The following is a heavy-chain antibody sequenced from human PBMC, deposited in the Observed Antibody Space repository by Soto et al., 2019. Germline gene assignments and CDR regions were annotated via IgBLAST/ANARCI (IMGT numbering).Heavy chain of an antibody. D-gene: IGHD5-12*01. CDR3: GRGRSGQIVVFY. CDR1: GYTFTGHY. V-gene: IGHV1-2*02. Sequence: ASVKVSCKASGYTFTGHYIHWVRQAPEQGPEWMGEIGPESGATRYAQKFQGRVTMTRDMSTTTVYMELNNLSPDDTAVYYCGRGRSGQIVVFYWGQGTPVTVS. J-gene: IGHJ4*02. CDR2: IGPESGAT.